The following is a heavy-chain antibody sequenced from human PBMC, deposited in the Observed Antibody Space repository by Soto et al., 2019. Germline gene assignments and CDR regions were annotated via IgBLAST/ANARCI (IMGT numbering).Heavy chain of an antibody. Sequence: SETLSLTGTASGGSIGSSSYYWGWIRQPPGKGLEWIGSIYYSGSTYYNPSLKSRVTIYVDTSKNQLSLKLSSVTAADTAVYYCASRDYRGTTHFDYWGQGTLVTVSS. CDR3: ASRDYRGTTHFDY. CDR2: IYYSGST. V-gene: IGHV4-39*01. D-gene: IGHD4-4*01. CDR1: GGSIGSSSYY. J-gene: IGHJ4*02.